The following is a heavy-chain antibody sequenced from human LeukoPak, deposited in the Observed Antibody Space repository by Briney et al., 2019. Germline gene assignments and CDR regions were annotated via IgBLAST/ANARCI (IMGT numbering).Heavy chain of an antibody. CDR2: IYHSGST. V-gene: IGHV4-4*02. CDR1: SGSISTNNW. J-gene: IGHJ3*02. D-gene: IGHD3-10*01. Sequence: SGTLSLTCAVSSGSISTNNWWSWVRQPPGKGLEWIGEIYHSGSTSYNPSLQSRVTISVDESKNQFSLKLTSVTAADTAVYYCVRDKGLWFGEFLRAFDIWGQGTMVTVSS. CDR3: VRDKGLWFGEFLRAFDI.